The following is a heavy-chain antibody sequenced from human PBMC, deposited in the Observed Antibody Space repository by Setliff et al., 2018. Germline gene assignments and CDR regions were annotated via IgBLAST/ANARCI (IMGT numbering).Heavy chain of an antibody. CDR2: IYIGGSA. CDR3: AREQWLDPPGYYYMDV. J-gene: IGHJ6*03. Sequence: SETLSLTCTVSAGSISSYYWSWIRQPAGKGLEWIGHIYIGGSANYNPSLKSRVTMSIGTSKNQFSLKLNSVTAADMAVYYCAREQWLDPPGYYYMDVWAKGTTVTVSS. V-gene: IGHV4-4*07. CDR1: AGSISSYY. D-gene: IGHD6-19*01.